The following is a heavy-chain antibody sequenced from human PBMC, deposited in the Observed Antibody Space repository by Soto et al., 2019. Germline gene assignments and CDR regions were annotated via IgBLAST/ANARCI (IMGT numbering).Heavy chain of an antibody. CDR2: VSGSGDST. V-gene: IGHV3-23*01. J-gene: IGHJ4*02. D-gene: IGHD2-21*02. Sequence: EVQLLESGGGLAQPGGSLRLSCAASAFTFSSYAMSWVRQAPGKGLEWVSAVSGSGDSTYYADSVKGRFTISRDNSKKTRYLQMNSLRAEDTAVYYCARGRASDCPGCTQDYWGQGTLVTVSS. CDR1: AFTFSSYA. CDR3: ARGRASDCPGCTQDY.